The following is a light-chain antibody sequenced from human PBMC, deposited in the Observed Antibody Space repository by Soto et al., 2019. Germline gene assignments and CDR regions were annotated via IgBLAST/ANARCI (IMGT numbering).Light chain of an antibody. CDR1: QSVSTY. CDR2: DAS. CDR3: QQRTNWPLGT. Sequence: EIVLTQSPATLSLSPGERATLSCRASQSVSTYLAWYRHKPGQAPRLLIYDASKRATGFPARFSGSGSGTDFTLTISSLEPEDFAVYYCQQRTNWPLGTFGGGTKVEIK. V-gene: IGKV3-11*01. J-gene: IGKJ4*01.